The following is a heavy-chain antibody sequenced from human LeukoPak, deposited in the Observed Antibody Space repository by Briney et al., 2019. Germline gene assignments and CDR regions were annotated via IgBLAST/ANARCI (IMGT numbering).Heavy chain of an antibody. V-gene: IGHV4-59*01. J-gene: IGHJ4*02. CDR3: ARGRTGRTISFDY. CDR2: IYYSGST. Sequence: KTSETLSLTCTVSGGSISSYYWSWIRQPPGKGLEWIGCIYYSGSTHYNPSPKSRVTISVDTSNNQFSLKLTSLTAADTAVYYCARGRTGRTISFDYWGQGTLVTVSS. CDR1: GGSISSYY. D-gene: IGHD5-24*01.